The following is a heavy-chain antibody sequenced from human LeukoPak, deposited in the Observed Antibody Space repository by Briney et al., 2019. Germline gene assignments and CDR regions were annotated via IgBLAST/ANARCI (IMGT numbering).Heavy chain of an antibody. CDR1: GYSISSGYY. Sequence: PSETLSLTCSVSGYSISSGYYWGWIRQPPGKGLEWIGSIYHSGNIYYNPSLKSRVTISLDTSKNQFSLKLSSVTAADTAVYYCARRPCSGGICYFDYWGQGTLVSVSS. D-gene: IGHD2-15*01. CDR2: IYHSGNI. J-gene: IGHJ4*02. V-gene: IGHV4-38-2*02. CDR3: ARRPCSGGICYFDY.